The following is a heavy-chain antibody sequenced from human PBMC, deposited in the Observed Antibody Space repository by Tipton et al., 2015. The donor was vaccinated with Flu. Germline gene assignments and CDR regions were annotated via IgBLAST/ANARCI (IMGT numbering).Heavy chain of an antibody. D-gene: IGHD5-24*01. Sequence: QLVQSGPEVKKPGASVKVSCKGSGYTFTAHYMHWVRQAPGQGLEWMGWINPNDNGTRYPQKFQGRVTMTRDTSISTVYMELGRLSSDDTAVYYCARDGAGYNGAFDMWGQGTMVTVSS. CDR2: INPNDNGT. J-gene: IGHJ3*02. V-gene: IGHV1-2*02. CDR3: ARDGAGYNGAFDM. CDR1: GYTFTAHY.